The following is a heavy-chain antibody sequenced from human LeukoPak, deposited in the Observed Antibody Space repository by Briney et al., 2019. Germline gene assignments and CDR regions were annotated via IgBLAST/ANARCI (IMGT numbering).Heavy chain of an antibody. V-gene: IGHV4-59*01. D-gene: IGHD5-18*01. CDR1: GGSFSGYY. Sequence: SETLSLTCAVYGGSFSGYYWSWIRQPPGKGLEWIGYIYYSGSTNYNPSLKSRVTISVDTSKNQFSLKLSSVTAADTAVYYCARSVDTAMADYYYYYMDVWGKGTTVTVSS. CDR2: IYYSGST. J-gene: IGHJ6*03. CDR3: ARSVDTAMADYYYYYMDV.